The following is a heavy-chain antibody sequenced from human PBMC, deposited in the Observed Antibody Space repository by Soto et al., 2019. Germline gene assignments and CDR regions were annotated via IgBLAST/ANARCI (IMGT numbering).Heavy chain of an antibody. CDR1: GFTFSSYG. CDR3: ARDKYISSARVDY. Sequence: QVQLVESGGGVVQPGRSLRLSCAASGFTFSSYGMHWVRQAPGKGLEWVAVIWYDGSNKYYADSVKGRFTISRDNSKNTLYLQMNSLRAEDTAVYYCARDKYISSARVDYWGQGTLVTVSS. CDR2: IWYDGSNK. V-gene: IGHV3-33*01. D-gene: IGHD6-6*01. J-gene: IGHJ4*02.